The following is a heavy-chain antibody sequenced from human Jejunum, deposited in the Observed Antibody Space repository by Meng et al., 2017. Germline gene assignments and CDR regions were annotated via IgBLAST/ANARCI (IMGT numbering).Heavy chain of an antibody. CDR3: ARERLSVTMGRGFTIKNYYGMDV. D-gene: IGHD3-10*01. Sequence: GESLKISCAASGFTFSTYAMSWVRHSPGKGLEWVSSISNTGGSTYLTDSVKGRFTISRDNAKNSLYLQMDSLRAEDTAVYYCARERLSVTMGRGFTIKNYYGMDVWGQGTTVTVSS. CDR2: ISNTGGST. V-gene: IGHV3-23*01. CDR1: GFTFSTYA. J-gene: IGHJ6*02.